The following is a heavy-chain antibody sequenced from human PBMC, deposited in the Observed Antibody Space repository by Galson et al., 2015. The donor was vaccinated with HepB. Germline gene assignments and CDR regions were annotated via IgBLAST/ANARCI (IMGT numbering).Heavy chain of an antibody. CDR2: IRYDGSNK. Sequence: SLRLSCAASGFTFSSYGMHWVRQAPGKGLEWVAFIRYDGSNKYYADSVKGRFTISRDNSKNTLYLQMNSLRAEDTAVYYCAKDGWKASHIVVVTAIRRYYYYYGMDVWGQGTTVTVSS. CDR3: AKDGWKASHIVVVTAIRRYYYYYGMDV. J-gene: IGHJ6*02. V-gene: IGHV3-30*02. CDR1: GFTFSSYG. D-gene: IGHD2-21*02.